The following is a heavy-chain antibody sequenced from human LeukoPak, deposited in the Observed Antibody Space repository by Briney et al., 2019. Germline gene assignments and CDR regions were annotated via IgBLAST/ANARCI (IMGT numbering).Heavy chain of an antibody. CDR2: ISYDGSNK. Sequence: GGSLRLSCAASGFTFSSYAMHWVRQAPGKGLEWVAVISYDGSNKYYADSVKGRFTISRDNSKNTLHLQMNSLRAENTAVYYCARDPVVGANDAFDIWGQGTMVTVSS. D-gene: IGHD1-26*01. CDR1: GFTFSSYA. J-gene: IGHJ3*02. CDR3: ARDPVVGANDAFDI. V-gene: IGHV3-30*04.